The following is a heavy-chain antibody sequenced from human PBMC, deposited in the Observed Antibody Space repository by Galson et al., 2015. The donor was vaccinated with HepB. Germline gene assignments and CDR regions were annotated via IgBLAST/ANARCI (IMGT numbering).Heavy chain of an antibody. J-gene: IGHJ6*02. D-gene: IGHD6-6*01. Sequence: SVKVSCKASGYTFTGYYLHWVRQAPGQGLEWMGWINPNSGNTNYAQKFQGRVSMTRDTSISTVYMELSRLRSDDTAVYYCARSRARAAHYFYGMGVWGQGTTVIVSS. CDR3: ARSRARAAHYFYGMGV. CDR2: INPNSGNT. CDR1: GYTFTGYY. V-gene: IGHV1-2*02.